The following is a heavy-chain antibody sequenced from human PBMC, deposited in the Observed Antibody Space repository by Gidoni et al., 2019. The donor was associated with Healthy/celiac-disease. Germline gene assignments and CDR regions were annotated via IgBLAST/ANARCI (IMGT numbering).Heavy chain of an antibody. V-gene: IGHV4-61*02. CDR1: GGSISSGSYY. CDR3: ARDADYGDPGVWYFDL. D-gene: IGHD4-17*01. CDR2: IYTSGST. J-gene: IGHJ2*01. Sequence: QVQLQESGPGLVKPSQTLSLPCTASGGSISSGSYYWRWIRQPAGKGLEWIGRIYTSGSTNYNPSLKSRVTISVDTSKNQFSLKLSSVTAADTAVYYCARDADYGDPGVWYFDLWGRGTLVTVSS.